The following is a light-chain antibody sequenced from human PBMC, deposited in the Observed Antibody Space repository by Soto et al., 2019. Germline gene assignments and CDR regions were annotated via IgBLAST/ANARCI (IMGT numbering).Light chain of an antibody. CDR3: RQYNNWPRS. Sequence: EIVMTQSPATLSVSPGERATLSCRASQSIGRNLAWYQHKPGQAPRLLIYGASTGTTDIPTRFSASGSGTEFILTISSLQSEDFVVYYCRQYNNWPRSFGQGTKVDIK. V-gene: IGKV3-15*01. J-gene: IGKJ1*01. CDR1: QSIGRN. CDR2: GAS.